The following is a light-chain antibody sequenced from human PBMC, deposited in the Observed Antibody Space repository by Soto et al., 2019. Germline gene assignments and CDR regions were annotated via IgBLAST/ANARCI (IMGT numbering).Light chain of an antibody. Sequence: EIVLTQSPATLSLSPGERATISCRASQGFSAYLAWYQQKPGQAPRLLIYDASNWATGIPARFSGSGSGTDFTLTISSLEPEDFAVYYCQQRSNWPLTFGGGTKVEIK. V-gene: IGKV3-11*01. CDR3: QQRSNWPLT. CDR1: QGFSAY. J-gene: IGKJ4*01. CDR2: DAS.